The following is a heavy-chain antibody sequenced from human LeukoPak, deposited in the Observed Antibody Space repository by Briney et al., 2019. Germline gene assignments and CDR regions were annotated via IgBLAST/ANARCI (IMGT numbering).Heavy chain of an antibody. CDR1: GGSISSYY. CDR3: ASRSGHWDF. D-gene: IGHD2-15*01. Sequence: PSETLSLTCTVSGGSISSYYWSWIRQPPGKGPEWLGYTYYSGTTKYNPSLKGRVTISVDTSKNQFSLKVSSVTAADTAVYFCASRSGHWDFWGPGTLVTVSS. V-gene: IGHV4-59*08. J-gene: IGHJ4*02. CDR2: TYYSGTT.